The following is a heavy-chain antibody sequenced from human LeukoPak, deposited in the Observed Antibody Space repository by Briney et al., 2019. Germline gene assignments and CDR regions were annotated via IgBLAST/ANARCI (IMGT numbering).Heavy chain of an antibody. V-gene: IGHV4-59*08. CDR3: ARGTCTSSYCYAGDYGMDV. Sequence: SETLSLTCTVSGGSISSYYWSWIRQPPGKGLEWIGYIYYTGNTNYNPSLKSRVTISLDTSKNQFSLKLTSVAATDTGVYYCARGTCTSSYCYAGDYGMDVWGQGTPVTVSS. J-gene: IGHJ6*02. D-gene: IGHD2-2*01. CDR1: GGSISSYY. CDR2: IYYTGNT.